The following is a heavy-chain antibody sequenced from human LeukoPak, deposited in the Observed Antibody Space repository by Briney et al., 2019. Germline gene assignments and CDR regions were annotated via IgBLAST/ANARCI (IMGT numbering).Heavy chain of an antibody. D-gene: IGHD3-9*01. Sequence: PGGSLRLSCEASGVTFSSFRMSWVRQAPGKGLEWVSRIIESGGTNYADFVKGRFTISRDNSKNTLYLQMNSLRAEDTAVYYCAKGASIHVTGPDYWGPGALVTVSS. CDR3: AKGASIHVTGPDY. CDR2: IIESGGT. V-gene: IGHV3-23*01. CDR1: GVTFSSFR. J-gene: IGHJ4*02.